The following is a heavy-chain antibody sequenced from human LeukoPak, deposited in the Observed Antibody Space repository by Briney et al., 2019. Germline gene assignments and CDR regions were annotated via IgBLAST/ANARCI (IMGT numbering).Heavy chain of an antibody. CDR3: VGAVSNAFDI. Sequence: GGSLRLSCAASGFRFRNYWMNWVRQAPGKGLEWVANIKEDGSEEYYVDSVKGRFTISRDNAKNSLILQMTSLRAEDTAVYYCVGAVSNAFDIWGQGTMVTVSS. J-gene: IGHJ3*02. D-gene: IGHD5/OR15-5a*01. V-gene: IGHV3-7*01. CDR1: GFRFRNYW. CDR2: IKEDGSEE.